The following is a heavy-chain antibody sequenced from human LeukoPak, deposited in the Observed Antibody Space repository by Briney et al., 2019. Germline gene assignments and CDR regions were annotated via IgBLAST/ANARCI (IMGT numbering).Heavy chain of an antibody. J-gene: IGHJ6*02. D-gene: IGHD3-10*01. CDR3: ARDQGFGEFTYYYGMDV. Sequence: GGSLRLSCAASGFTFSDYYMSWIRQAPGKGLEWVSYISGSGSTIYYADSVKGRFTISRDNAKNSLYLQMNSLRAEDTAVYYCARDQGFGEFTYYYGMDVWGQGTTVTVSS. V-gene: IGHV3-11*01. CDR2: ISGSGSTI. CDR1: GFTFSDYY.